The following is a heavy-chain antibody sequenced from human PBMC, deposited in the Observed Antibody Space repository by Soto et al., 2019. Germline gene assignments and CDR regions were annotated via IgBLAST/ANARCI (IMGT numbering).Heavy chain of an antibody. Sequence: EVQLVESGGGLVKPGGSLRLSCAASGFTFSNAWMNWVRQAPGKGLEWVGRIKSKTDGGTTDYAAPVKGRVTISRDDSKNTLYLQINSLKTEDTAVYYCTTSALRTTIDYYYYGMDVWGQGTTVTVSS. V-gene: IGHV3-15*07. CDR2: IKSKTDGGTT. CDR1: GFTFSNAW. D-gene: IGHD4-17*01. J-gene: IGHJ6*02. CDR3: TTSALRTTIDYYYYGMDV.